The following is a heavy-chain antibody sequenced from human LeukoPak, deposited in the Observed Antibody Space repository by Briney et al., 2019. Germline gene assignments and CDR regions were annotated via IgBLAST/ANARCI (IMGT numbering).Heavy chain of an antibody. CDR2: IKTDGGET. D-gene: IGHD5-24*01. J-gene: IGHJ4*02. CDR3: ARDMGWQQFDQ. Sequence: PGGSLRLSCVASRFTFSNYWMTWVRQAPGKGLERVANIKTDGGETYYIESVKGRFTISRDNARNSLYLQMNGLTVDDTAVYYCARDMGWQQFDQWGQGTLVTVSS. V-gene: IGHV3-7*01. CDR1: RFTFSNYW.